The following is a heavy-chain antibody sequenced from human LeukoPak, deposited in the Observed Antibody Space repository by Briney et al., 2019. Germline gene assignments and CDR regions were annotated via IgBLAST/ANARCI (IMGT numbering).Heavy chain of an antibody. Sequence: ASVTVSCKASGYTFTSYGISWVRQAPGQGLEWVGWISAYNGNTNNAQKLQGRVTMTTDTSTSTAYMELRSLRSDDTAVYHCARVRCSSTSCYNYYYGMDVWGQGSTVTVSS. V-gene: IGHV1-18*01. D-gene: IGHD2-2*02. J-gene: IGHJ6*02. CDR1: GYTFTSYG. CDR3: ARVRCSSTSCYNYYYGMDV. CDR2: ISAYNGNT.